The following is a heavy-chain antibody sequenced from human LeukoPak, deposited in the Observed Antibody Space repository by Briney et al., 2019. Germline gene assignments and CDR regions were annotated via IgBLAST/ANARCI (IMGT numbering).Heavy chain of an antibody. D-gene: IGHD1-1*01. CDR2: ITNDRSNK. Sequence: GGSLRLSCAASGFTFSSYGMHWVRQAPGKGLEWVSSITNDRSNKYYADSVKGRFTISRDNSKNTLYLQMNSLRAEDTAVYYCARDLGTTSFDYWGQGTLVTVSS. V-gene: IGHV3-30-3*01. CDR3: ARDLGTTSFDY. J-gene: IGHJ4*02. CDR1: GFTFSSYG.